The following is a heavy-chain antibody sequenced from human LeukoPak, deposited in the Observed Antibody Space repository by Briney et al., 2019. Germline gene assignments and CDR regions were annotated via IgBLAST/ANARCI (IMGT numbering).Heavy chain of an antibody. J-gene: IGHJ4*02. CDR3: ARDLTYCSSTSCQYYFDY. Sequence: ASVKVSCKASGYTFTSYGISWVRQAPGQGLEWMGWISAYNGNTNYAQKLQGRVTMTTDTSTSTAYMELRSLRSDDTAVYYCARDLTYCSSTSCQYYFDYWGQGTLVTVSS. V-gene: IGHV1-18*01. CDR1: GYTFTSYG. CDR2: ISAYNGNT. D-gene: IGHD2-2*01.